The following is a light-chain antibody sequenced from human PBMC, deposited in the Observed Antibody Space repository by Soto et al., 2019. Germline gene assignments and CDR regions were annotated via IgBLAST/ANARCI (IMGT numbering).Light chain of an antibody. CDR2: DVT. CDR3: CSYTTSSTLPYV. J-gene: IGLJ1*01. Sequence: QSVLTQPASVSGSPGQSITISCTGTSSDVGGYNYVSWYQQHPGKAPKLMIYDVTNRPSGVSNRFSGSKSGNTASLTISGLQAEDQADYYCCSYTTSSTLPYVFGTGTKVPVL. CDR1: SSDVGGYNY. V-gene: IGLV2-14*03.